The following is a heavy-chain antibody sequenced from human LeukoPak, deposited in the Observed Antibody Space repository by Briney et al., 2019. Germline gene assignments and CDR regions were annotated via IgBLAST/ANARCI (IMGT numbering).Heavy chain of an antibody. Sequence: SETLCLTCTVSGGSISSYYWSWIRQPAGKGLEWIGRIYTSGSTNYNPSLKSRVTMSVDTSKNQFSLKLSSVTAADTAVYYCARDAKRVAATSKYNWFDPWGQGTLVTVSS. CDR1: GGSISSYY. V-gene: IGHV4-4*07. J-gene: IGHJ5*02. D-gene: IGHD6-13*01. CDR2: IYTSGST. CDR3: ARDAKRVAATSKYNWFDP.